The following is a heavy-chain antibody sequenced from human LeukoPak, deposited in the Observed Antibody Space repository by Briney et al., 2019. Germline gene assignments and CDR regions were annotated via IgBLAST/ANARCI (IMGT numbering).Heavy chain of an antibody. CDR2: IYYSGST. CDR1: GGSISGYY. V-gene: IGHV4-59*01. Sequence: SETLSLTCTVSGGSISGYYWSWIRQPPGKGLEWIGYIYYSGSTNYNPSLKSRVTISVDTSKNQFSLKLSSVTAADTAVYYCARESYDFWSGYPPGFDPWGQGTLVTVSS. D-gene: IGHD3-3*01. J-gene: IGHJ5*02. CDR3: ARESYDFWSGYPPGFDP.